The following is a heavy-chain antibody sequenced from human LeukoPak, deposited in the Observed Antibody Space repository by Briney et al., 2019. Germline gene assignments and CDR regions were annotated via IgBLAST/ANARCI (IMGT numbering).Heavy chain of an antibody. CDR1: GFTFSSYS. J-gene: IGHJ5*02. V-gene: IGHV3-21*01. CDR3: ARDRSNVAASDGWFDP. Sequence: GGSLRLSCAASGFTFSSYSMNWVRQAPGKGLEWVSYISGSSSYIYYTDSVKGRFTISRDNARNSLYLQMNSLRAEDTAVYYCARDRSNVAASDGWFDPWGQGTLVTVSS. CDR2: ISGSSSYI. D-gene: IGHD6-13*01.